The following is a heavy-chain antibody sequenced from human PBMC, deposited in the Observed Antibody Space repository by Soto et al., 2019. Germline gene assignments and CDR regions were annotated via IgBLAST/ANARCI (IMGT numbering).Heavy chain of an antibody. CDR1: GDSVSSSSAA. Sequence: SQTLSLTCAISGDSVSSSSAAWNWIRQSPSRGLEWLGRTYYRSRWIHEYAVSMESRITINPDTSKNQSSLQLYSVTPGDTAVYYCAGVVWFRGMDVWGQGTPVTSP. CDR3: AGVVWFRGMDV. J-gene: IGHJ6*02. D-gene: IGHD3-16*01. V-gene: IGHV6-1*01. CDR2: TYYRSRWIH.